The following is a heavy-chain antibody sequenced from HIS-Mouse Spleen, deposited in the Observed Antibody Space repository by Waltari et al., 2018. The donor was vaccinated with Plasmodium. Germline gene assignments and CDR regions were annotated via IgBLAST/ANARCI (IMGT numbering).Heavy chain of an antibody. V-gene: IGHV4-34*01. CDR3: ARSGVGATHNWFDP. CDR2: INHSGST. J-gene: IGHJ5*02. Sequence: QVQLQQWGAGLLKPSETLSLTCAVYGGSFSGYYWSWIRQPPGKGLEWIGEINHSGSTNYNPSLKSRVTISVDTSKNQFSLKLSSVTAADTAVYYCARSGVGATHNWFDPWGQGTLVTVSS. D-gene: IGHD1-26*01. CDR1: GGSFSGYY.